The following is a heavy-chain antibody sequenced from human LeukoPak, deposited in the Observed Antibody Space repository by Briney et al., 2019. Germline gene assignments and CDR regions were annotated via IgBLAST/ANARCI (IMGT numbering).Heavy chain of an antibody. CDR3: VRDLNYLFDY. V-gene: IGHV4-59*01. Sequence: SETLSLTCTVSGGSISSYYWSWIRQPPGKGLEWLGYIYYNGNTDYNPSLRGRVTTSVATSKNQFSLRLSSVTAADTAVYYCVRDLNYLFDYWGQGTLVTVSS. CDR1: GGSISSYY. D-gene: IGHD1-7*01. CDR2: IYYNGNT. J-gene: IGHJ4*02.